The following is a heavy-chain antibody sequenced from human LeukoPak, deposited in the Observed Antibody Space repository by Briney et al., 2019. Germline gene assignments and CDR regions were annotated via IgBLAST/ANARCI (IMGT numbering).Heavy chain of an antibody. CDR1: GFTFSSYW. CDR3: ARVWLPG. V-gene: IGHV3-74*01. Sequence: GGSLRLSCAAPGFTFSSYWMHWVRQVPGKGLVWVSRINSDGIITNYADSVKGRFTISRDNAKDTLYLQMNSLRVEDTAVYYCARVWLPGWGQGTLVTVSS. CDR2: INSDGIIT. J-gene: IGHJ4*02. D-gene: IGHD5-12*01.